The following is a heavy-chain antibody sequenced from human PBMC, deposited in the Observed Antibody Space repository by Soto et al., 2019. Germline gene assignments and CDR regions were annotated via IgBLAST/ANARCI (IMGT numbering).Heavy chain of an antibody. Sequence: GGSLRLSCAASGFTFSSYGMHWVRQAPGKGLEWVAVIWYDGSNKYYADSVKGRFTISRDNSKNTLYLQMNSLRAEDTAVYYCAKSRAGYYDSSGYPFPFDYWGQGTLVTVSS. D-gene: IGHD3-22*01. V-gene: IGHV3-33*06. CDR1: GFTFSSYG. CDR3: AKSRAGYYDSSGYPFPFDY. J-gene: IGHJ4*02. CDR2: IWYDGSNK.